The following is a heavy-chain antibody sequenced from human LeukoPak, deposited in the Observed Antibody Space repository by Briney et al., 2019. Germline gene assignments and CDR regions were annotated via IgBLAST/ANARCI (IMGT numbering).Heavy chain of an antibody. CDR2: IRYDGSNK. J-gene: IGHJ5*02. V-gene: IGHV3-30*02. CDR1: GFTFSSYG. CDR3: AKVRCSSTSCYDLDWFDP. D-gene: IGHD2-2*01. Sequence: PGGSLRLSCAASGFTFSSYGMHWVRQAPGKGLEWVAFIRYDGSNKYYADSVKGRFTISRDNSKNTLYLQMNSLRAEDTAVYYCAKVRCSSTSCYDLDWFDPWGQGTLVTVSS.